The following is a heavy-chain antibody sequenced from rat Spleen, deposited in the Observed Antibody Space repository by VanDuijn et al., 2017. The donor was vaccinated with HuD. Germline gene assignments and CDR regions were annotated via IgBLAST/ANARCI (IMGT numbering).Heavy chain of an antibody. Sequence: QVQLKESGPGLVQPSQTLSLTCTVSGFSLTSYSVSWVRQPPGKSLVWMGTIWTGGGTNYNSAVQSRLSISRDTSKNQVFLKMNSLQSEDTTTYYCARDLDGYFDYWGQGVMVTVSS. V-gene: IGHV2-15*01. D-gene: IGHD1-12*03. CDR1: GFSLTSYS. CDR3: ARDLDGYFDY. CDR2: IWTGGGT. J-gene: IGHJ2*01.